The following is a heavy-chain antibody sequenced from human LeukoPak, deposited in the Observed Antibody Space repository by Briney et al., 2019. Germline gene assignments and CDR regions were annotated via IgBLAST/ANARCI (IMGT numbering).Heavy chain of an antibody. D-gene: IGHD2-15*01. CDR1: GGSISSYY. Sequence: NPSETLSLTCTVSGGSISSYYWSWIRQPPGKGLEWIGYIYYSGSTNYNPSVKSRVTISVDTSKNQFSLKLSSVTAADTAVYYCARRSGGSCYSASCDYYYYMDVWGKGTTVTVSS. J-gene: IGHJ6*03. CDR2: IYYSGST. CDR3: ARRSGGSCYSASCDYYYYMDV. V-gene: IGHV4-59*01.